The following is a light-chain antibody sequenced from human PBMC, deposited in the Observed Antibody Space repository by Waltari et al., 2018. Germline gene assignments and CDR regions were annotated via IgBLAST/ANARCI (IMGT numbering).Light chain of an antibody. Sequence: IVMTQSPLSLPVTPGEPASISCRSSQSLLHSNGYNYLDWYLQKPGQSPQILIYLGSNRASGVPDRFSGSGSGKDFTLKISRVEAEDAGVYYCMEALQSVTFGQGTRLEIK. CDR2: LGS. CDR3: MEALQSVT. J-gene: IGKJ5*01. CDR1: QSLLHSNGYNY. V-gene: IGKV2-28*01.